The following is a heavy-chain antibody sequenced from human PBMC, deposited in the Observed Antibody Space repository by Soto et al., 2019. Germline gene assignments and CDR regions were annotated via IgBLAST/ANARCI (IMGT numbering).Heavy chain of an antibody. CDR3: ARDQSNNWSGPFDY. J-gene: IGHJ4*02. V-gene: IGHV3-7*03. Sequence: GGSLRLSCAASGFTFSTFWMNWVRQVPGKGLEWLANIKQDGSEKRYVDSVKGRFTISRDNAKNSLYLQMNSLRVEDTAVYHCARDQSNNWSGPFDYWGQGTPVTVSS. D-gene: IGHD1-1*01. CDR1: GFTFSTFW. CDR2: IKQDGSEK.